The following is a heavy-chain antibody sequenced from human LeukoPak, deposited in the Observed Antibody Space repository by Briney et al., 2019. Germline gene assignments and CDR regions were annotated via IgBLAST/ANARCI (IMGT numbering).Heavy chain of an antibody. D-gene: IGHD4-17*01. CDR1: GFTFSDYY. CDR3: ARVGHYYGDYYFDY. J-gene: IGHJ4*02. CDR2: ISSSGSTI. Sequence: GGSLRPSCAASGFTFSDYYMSWIRQAPGKGLEWISYISSSGSTIYYADSVKGRFTISRDNAKNSLYLQMNSLRAEDTAVYYCARVGHYYGDYYFDYWGQGTLVTVSS. V-gene: IGHV3-11*04.